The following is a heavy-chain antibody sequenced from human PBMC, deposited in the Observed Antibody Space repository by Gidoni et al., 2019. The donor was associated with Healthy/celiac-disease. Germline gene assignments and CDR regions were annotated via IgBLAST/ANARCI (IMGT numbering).Heavy chain of an antibody. CDR1: GGSISSGSYY. D-gene: IGHD3-22*01. CDR2: IYTSGST. J-gene: IGHJ2*01. V-gene: IGHV4-61*02. Sequence: QVQLQESGPGLVKPSQTLSLTCTVSGGSISSGSYYWSWIRQPAGKGLEWIGRIYTSGSTNYNPSLKSRVTISVDTSKNQFSLKLSSVTAADTAVYYCARYDSSASWYFDLWGRGTLVTVSS. CDR3: ARYDSSASWYFDL.